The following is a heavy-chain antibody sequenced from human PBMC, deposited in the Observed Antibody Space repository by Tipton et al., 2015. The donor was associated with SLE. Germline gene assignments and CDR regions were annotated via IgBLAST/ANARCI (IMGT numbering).Heavy chain of an antibody. D-gene: IGHD5-12*01. CDR1: GGSVSITSHF. J-gene: IGHJ4*02. V-gene: IGHV4-39*07. CDR3: ARRGTNSGFDFDY. Sequence: TLSLTCTVSGGSVSITSHFWGWIRQPPGKGLEWIGTIYYTGLTYYNPSLKSRVTISVDTSKNHFSLKLSSVTAADTAAYYCARRGTNSGFDFDYWGQGTRVTVSS. CDR2: IYYTGLT.